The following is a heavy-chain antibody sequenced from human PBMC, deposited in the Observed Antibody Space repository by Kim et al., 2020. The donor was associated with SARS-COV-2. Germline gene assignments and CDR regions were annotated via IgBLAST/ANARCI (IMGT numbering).Heavy chain of an antibody. CDR2: IYYSGST. Sequence: SETLSLTCTVSGGSISSSSYYWGWIRQPPGKGLEWIGSIYYSGSTYYNPSLKSRVTISVDTSKNQFSLKLSSVTAADTAVYYCARAPTWDYYDSSGYYYYFDYWGQGTLVTVSS. V-gene: IGHV4-39*01. J-gene: IGHJ4*02. D-gene: IGHD3-22*01. CDR1: GGSISSSSYY. CDR3: ARAPTWDYYDSSGYYYYFDY.